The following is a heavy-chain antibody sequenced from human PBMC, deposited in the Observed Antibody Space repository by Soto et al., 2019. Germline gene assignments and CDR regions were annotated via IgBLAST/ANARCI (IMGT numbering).Heavy chain of an antibody. CDR2: SYFTGNT. CDR3: ARSYSGYDQEFDY. J-gene: IGHJ4*02. CDR1: GGSISSGTYS. D-gene: IGHD5-12*01. Sequence: SETLSLTCTVSGGSISSGTYSRGWIRQPPGKGLEWIGNSYFTGNTHYNPSLNSRVTISADKSISTAYLQWSSLKASDTAMYYCARSYSGYDQEFDYWGQGTLVTVSS. V-gene: IGHV4-39*07.